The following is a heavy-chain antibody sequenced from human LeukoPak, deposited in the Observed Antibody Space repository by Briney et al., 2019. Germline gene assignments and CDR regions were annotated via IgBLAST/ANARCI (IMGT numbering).Heavy chain of an antibody. CDR1: GFTFSSYS. CDR2: ISSSSSTI. J-gene: IGHJ5*02. Sequence: GGSLRLSCAASGFTFSSYSMNWVRQAPGKGLEWVSYISSSSSTIYYADSVKGRFTISRDNAKNSPYLQMNSLRDEDTAVYYCARDRQYSSGWYWFDPWGQGTLVTVSS. V-gene: IGHV3-48*02. CDR3: ARDRQYSSGWYWFDP. D-gene: IGHD6-19*01.